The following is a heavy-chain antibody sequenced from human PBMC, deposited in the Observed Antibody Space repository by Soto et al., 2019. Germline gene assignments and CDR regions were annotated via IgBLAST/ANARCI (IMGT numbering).Heavy chain of an antibody. CDR1: GFTLGDYA. V-gene: IGHV3-49*03. J-gene: IGHJ3*02. D-gene: IGHD4-17*01. CDR3: TRTTVASDAFDI. CDR2: IRSKAYGGTT. Sequence: GGALRLSCTASGFTLGDYAMSWFRQAPGKGLEGVGFIRSKAYGGTTEYAASVKGRFTISRDDSKSIAYLQMNSLKTEDTAVSYCTRTTVASDAFDIWGQGTMVTVSS.